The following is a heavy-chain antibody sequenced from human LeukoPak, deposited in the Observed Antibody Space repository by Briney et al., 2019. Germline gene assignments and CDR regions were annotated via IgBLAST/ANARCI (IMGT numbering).Heavy chain of an antibody. J-gene: IGHJ6*02. CDR3: VRAPPYSSASWGYYGMDV. CDR1: GLTLSRYD. CDR2: IGTRGDT. D-gene: IGHD6-19*01. V-gene: IGHV3-13*01. Sequence: GGSLRLSCAASGLTLSRYDMHWVRQDTGEGLEWVSAIGTRGDTYYAGSVKGRFTMSRENAKNSLYLQMNSLSAGDTAVYYCVRAPPYSSASWGYYGMDVWGQGTTVTVSS.